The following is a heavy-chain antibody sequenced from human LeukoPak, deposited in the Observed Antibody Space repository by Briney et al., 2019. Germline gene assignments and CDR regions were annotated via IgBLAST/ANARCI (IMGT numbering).Heavy chain of an antibody. D-gene: IGHD2-15*01. Sequence: AASVKVSCKASGYTFTSYYLHWVRQAPGQGLEWMGIINPSGGITSYAQKFQGRVTMTRDTSTSTVYMELSSLRSEDTAVDYCARESCSGGGCYSYEYFQHWGQGTLVTVSS. V-gene: IGHV1-46*01. CDR2: INPSGGIT. J-gene: IGHJ1*01. CDR3: ARESCSGGGCYSYEYFQH. CDR1: GYTFTSYY.